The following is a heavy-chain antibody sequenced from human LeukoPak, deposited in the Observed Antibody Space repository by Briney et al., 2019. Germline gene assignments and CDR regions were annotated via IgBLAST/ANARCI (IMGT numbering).Heavy chain of an antibody. CDR1: GFTFSNAW. V-gene: IGHV3-15*01. D-gene: IGHD2-15*01. CDR2: IKSKTDGGTT. Sequence: KTGGSLRLSCAASGFTFSNAWMNWVRQAPGKGLEWVGRIKSKTDGGTTDYAAPVKGRFTISRDDSKTTLYLQMNSLKTEDTAAYYCTTRYCSGGRCDYWGQGTLVTVSS. CDR3: TTRYCSGGRCDY. J-gene: IGHJ4*02.